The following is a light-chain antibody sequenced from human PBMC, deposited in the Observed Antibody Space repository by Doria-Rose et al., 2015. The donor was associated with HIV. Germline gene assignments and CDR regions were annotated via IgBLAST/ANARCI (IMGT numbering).Light chain of an antibody. V-gene: IGKV3-20*01. CDR3: HQYGTSWT. Sequence: TQPPGTLSLSPGERAALSCSASQRFSSTYLAWYQQKPGQAPSLLIYDGSTRATGIPDRFSASGSGTDFTLTINRLEPEDFALYYCHQYGTSWTFGQGTKVEI. J-gene: IGKJ1*01. CDR1: QRFSSTY. CDR2: DGS.